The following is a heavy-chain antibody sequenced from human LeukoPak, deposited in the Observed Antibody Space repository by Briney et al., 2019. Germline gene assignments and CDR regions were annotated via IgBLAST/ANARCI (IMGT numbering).Heavy chain of an antibody. J-gene: IGHJ6*01. Sequence: GRSLSFSCAASGFTFTSYSTNWVRQAPGKGLEWVSSISSSSSYIYYADSVKGRFTISRDNAKNSLYLQMNSLRAEDTAVYYCARYSSSRLNYCCYGMAVWGQRCTVTVSS. D-gene: IGHD6-13*01. CDR1: GFTFTSYS. CDR3: ARYSSSRLNYCCYGMAV. CDR2: ISSSSSYI. V-gene: IGHV3-21*01.